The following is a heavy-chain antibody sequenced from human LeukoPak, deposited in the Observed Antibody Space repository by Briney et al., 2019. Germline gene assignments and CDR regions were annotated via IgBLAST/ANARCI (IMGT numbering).Heavy chain of an antibody. CDR2: INPNSGGT. V-gene: IGHV1-2*02. CDR3: ASTTYYYDSSGYYYPDY. D-gene: IGHD3-22*01. Sequence: ASVKVSCKASGYTFTGYYMHWVRQAPGQGLEWMGWINPNSGGTNYAQKFQGRVPMTRDTSISTAYMELSRLRSDDTAVYYCASTTYYYDSSGYYYPDYWGQGTLVTVSS. J-gene: IGHJ4*02. CDR1: GYTFTGYY.